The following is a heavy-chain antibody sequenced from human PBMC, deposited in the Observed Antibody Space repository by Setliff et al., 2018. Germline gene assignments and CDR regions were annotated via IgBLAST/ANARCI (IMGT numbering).Heavy chain of an antibody. V-gene: IGHV1-24*01. J-gene: IGHJ3*02. D-gene: IGHD3-10*01. CDR2: FDPEDGET. CDR3: ATGVLLWFGELGNAFDI. CDR1: GYTLTELS. Sequence: GASVKVSCKVSGYTLTELSMHWVRQAPGKGLEWTGGFDPEDGETIYAQKFQGRVTMTEDTSTDTAYMELSSLRSEDTAVYYCATGVLLWFGELGNAFDIWGQGTMVTVSS.